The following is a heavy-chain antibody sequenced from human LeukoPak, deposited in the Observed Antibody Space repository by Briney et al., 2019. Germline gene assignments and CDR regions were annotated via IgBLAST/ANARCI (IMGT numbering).Heavy chain of an antibody. CDR3: ANSPSIPYSSYYMDV. CDR2: IQYDGSNK. D-gene: IGHD2/OR15-2a*01. CDR1: GFIFSTYG. V-gene: IGHV3-30*02. Sequence: GGSLRLSCDMSGFIFSTYGIHWVRQAPGKGLEWVTFIQYDGSNKYYADSVKGRFTISRDNSNKMVYLQMNSLRAEDTAVYYCANSPSIPYSSYYMDVWGKGTTVTVSS. J-gene: IGHJ6*03.